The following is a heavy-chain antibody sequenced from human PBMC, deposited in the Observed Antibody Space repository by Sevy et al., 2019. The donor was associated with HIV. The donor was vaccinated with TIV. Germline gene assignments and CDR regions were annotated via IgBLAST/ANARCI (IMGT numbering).Heavy chain of an antibody. V-gene: IGHV3-33*01. D-gene: IGHD5-18*01. CDR1: GFTFSSYG. J-gene: IGHJ4*02. CDR2: IWYDGSNK. CDR3: ARDVDTAMVTGYFDY. Sequence: GGSLRLSCAASGFTFSSYGMHWVRQAPGKGLEWVAVIWYDGSNKYYADSVKGRFTISRDNSKNTLYLQMNSLRAEDSAVYYCARDVDTAMVTGYFDYWGQGTLVTVSS.